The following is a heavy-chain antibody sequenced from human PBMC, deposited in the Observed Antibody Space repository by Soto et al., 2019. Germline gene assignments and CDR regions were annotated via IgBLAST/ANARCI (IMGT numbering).Heavy chain of an antibody. CDR2: IIPIFGTA. V-gene: IGHV1-69*13. J-gene: IGHJ5*02. D-gene: IGHD2-2*01. CDR1: GGTFSSYA. Sequence: SVKVSCKACGGTFSSYAISWVRQAPGQGLEWMGGIIPIFGTANYAQKFQGRVTITADESASTAYMELSSLRSEDTAVYYCASSDIVVVPAARGNWFDPWGQGTLVTVSS. CDR3: ASSDIVVVPAARGNWFDP.